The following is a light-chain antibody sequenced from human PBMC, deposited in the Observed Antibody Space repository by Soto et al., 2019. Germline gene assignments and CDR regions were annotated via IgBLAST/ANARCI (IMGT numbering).Light chain of an antibody. CDR2: NAS. CDR3: QQYNSYALT. Sequence: DIQMTQSPSTLSASVGDRVTITCRASQSISSWLAWYQQKPGKAPKLLIYNASSLESGIPARFSGSGSGTDFTLTISSLQPDDFATYYCQQYNSYALTFGGGTKLEIK. V-gene: IGKV1-5*03. CDR1: QSISSW. J-gene: IGKJ4*01.